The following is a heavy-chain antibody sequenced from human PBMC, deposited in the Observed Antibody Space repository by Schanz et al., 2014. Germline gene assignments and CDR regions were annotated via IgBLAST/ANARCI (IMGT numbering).Heavy chain of an antibody. CDR1: GFTFSKYW. V-gene: IGHV3-21*01. Sequence: EVQLVESGRGLVQPGGSLRLSCAASGFTFSKYWMHWVRQGPVKGLVWVSSISSGGRNISYADSLKGRFTISRDNARNSLYLQLNSLRVEDSGVYFCAQTRGTFMVPIDNWGQGVRVIVSS. CDR3: AQTRGTFMVPIDN. CDR2: ISSGGRNI. J-gene: IGHJ4*02. D-gene: IGHD3-3*02.